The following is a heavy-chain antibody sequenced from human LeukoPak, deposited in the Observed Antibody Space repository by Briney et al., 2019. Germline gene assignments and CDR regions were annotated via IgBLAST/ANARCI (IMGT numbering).Heavy chain of an antibody. J-gene: IGHJ5*02. CDR3: ARATYICYDSSGGWFDP. CDR2: IIPIFGTA. D-gene: IGHD3-22*01. V-gene: IGHV1-69*05. CDR1: GGTFSSYA. Sequence: GASVKVFCKASGGTFSSYAISWVRQAPAQGLQWMGGIIPIFGTANYAQKFQGRVTITTDESTSTAYMELSSLRSEDTAVYYCARATYICYDSSGGWFDPWGQGTLVTVSS.